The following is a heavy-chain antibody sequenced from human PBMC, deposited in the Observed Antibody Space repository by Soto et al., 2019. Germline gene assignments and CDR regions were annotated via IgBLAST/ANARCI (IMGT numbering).Heavy chain of an antibody. V-gene: IGHV1-46*01. CDR3: ARGLFDYYDSSGYSIDY. Sequence: ASVKVSCKASGYTFTSYYMHWVRQAPGQGLEWMGIINPSGGSTSYAQKFQGRVTMTRDTSTSTVYMELSSLRSEDTAVYYCARGLFDYYDSSGYSIDYRGQGTLVTVPS. CDR2: INPSGGST. CDR1: GYTFTSYY. J-gene: IGHJ4*02. D-gene: IGHD3-22*01.